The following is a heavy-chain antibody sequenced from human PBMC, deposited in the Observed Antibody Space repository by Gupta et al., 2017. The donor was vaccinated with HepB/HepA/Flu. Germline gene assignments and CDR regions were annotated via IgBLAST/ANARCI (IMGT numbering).Heavy chain of an antibody. D-gene: IGHD6-13*01. Sequence: QVQLQESGPGLVKPSETLTPTCTVSGASISSHSWGWIRQPPGKGLEWIAYSSKNGDTNLNPSLKGRVTISVHTSNNQCSLRLTSVTAADTAVYFCARDNMGSLDYWGQGIGVTVSS. J-gene: IGHJ4*02. CDR3: ARDNMGSLDY. V-gene: IGHV4-59*11. CDR2: SSKNGDT. CDR1: GASISSHS.